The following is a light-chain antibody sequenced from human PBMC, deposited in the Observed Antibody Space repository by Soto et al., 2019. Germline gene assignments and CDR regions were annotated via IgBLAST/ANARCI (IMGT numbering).Light chain of an antibody. CDR3: LQHNSYPRT. J-gene: IGKJ1*01. CDR2: AAS. V-gene: IGKV1-17*03. CDR1: QGISNY. Sequence: DIQMTQSPSAMSTSVGARVTITCRASQGISNYLAWFQQKPGKVPKRLIYAASILQSGVPSRFSGSRSGTEFTLTISSLHPEDFSTYFCLQHNSYPRTFGQGTKVEIK.